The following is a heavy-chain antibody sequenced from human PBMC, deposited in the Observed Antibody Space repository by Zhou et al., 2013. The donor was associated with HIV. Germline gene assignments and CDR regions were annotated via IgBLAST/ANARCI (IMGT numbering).Heavy chain of an antibody. CDR2: MTPKSGNT. Sequence: QVQLVQSGAEVKKPGASVKVSCKTSGYTFTTYDINWVRQAAGQGPEWMGWMTPKSGNTGYSQKSQGRVTITRNVSISTAYLELSSLRSDDTAVYYCARNLYGSGTFESWGQGTPVTVSS. J-gene: IGHJ4*02. CDR1: GYTFTTYD. D-gene: IGHD3-10*01. V-gene: IGHV1-8*03. CDR3: ARNLYGSGTFES.